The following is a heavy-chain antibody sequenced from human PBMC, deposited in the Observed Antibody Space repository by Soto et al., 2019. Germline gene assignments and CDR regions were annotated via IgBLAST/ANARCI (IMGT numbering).Heavy chain of an antibody. CDR1: GGSISSGGYY. V-gene: IGHV4-31*03. Sequence: LSLTCTVSGGSISSGGYYWSWIRQHPGKGLEWIGYIYYSGSTYYNPSLKSRVTISVDTSKNQLSLKLSSVTAADTAVYYCARGEVTTTGYYYYYYGMDVWGQGTTVTVSS. D-gene: IGHD4-17*01. CDR2: IYYSGST. J-gene: IGHJ6*02. CDR3: ARGEVTTTGYYYYYYGMDV.